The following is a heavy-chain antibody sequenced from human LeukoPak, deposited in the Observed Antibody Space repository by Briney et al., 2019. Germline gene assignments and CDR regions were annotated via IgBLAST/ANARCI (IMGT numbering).Heavy chain of an antibody. CDR3: AKERSRDGYNPDDAFDI. V-gene: IGHV3-30*02. J-gene: IGHJ3*02. CDR1: GFTFSSYE. CDR2: IRYDGSNK. Sequence: PGGSLRLSCAASGFTFSSYEMNWVRQAPGKGLEWVAFIRYDGSNKYYADSVKGRFTISRDNSKNTLYLQMNSLRAEDTAVYYCAKERSRDGYNPDDAFDIWGQGTMVTVSS. D-gene: IGHD5-24*01.